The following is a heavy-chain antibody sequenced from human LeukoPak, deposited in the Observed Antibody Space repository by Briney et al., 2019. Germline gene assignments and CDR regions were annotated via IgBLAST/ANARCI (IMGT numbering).Heavy chain of an antibody. CDR2: IIPILGIA. J-gene: IGHJ4*02. V-gene: IGHV1-69*04. D-gene: IGHD2-15*01. CDR1: GYTFTSYG. Sequence: GASVKVSCKASGYTFTSYGISWVRQAPGQGLEWMGRIIPILGIANYAQKFQGRVTITADKPTSTAYMELSSLRSEDTAVYYCARLYCSGGSCYDYWGQGTLVTVSS. CDR3: ARLYCSGGSCYDY.